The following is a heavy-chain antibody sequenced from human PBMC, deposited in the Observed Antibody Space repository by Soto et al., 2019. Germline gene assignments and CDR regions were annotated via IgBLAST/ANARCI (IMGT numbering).Heavy chain of an antibody. J-gene: IGHJ4*02. CDR2: ISAHNGNT. Sequence: QVHLVQSGAEVKKPGASVKVSCKGSGYAFTTYGITWVRQAPGQGLEWMGWISAHNGNTNYAQKLQGRVTVTRDTSTSTAYMELRLLRSDDTAVYYCARGRYGDYWGQGALVTVS. CDR3: ARGRYGDY. V-gene: IGHV1-18*01. D-gene: IGHD1-1*01. CDR1: GYAFTTYG.